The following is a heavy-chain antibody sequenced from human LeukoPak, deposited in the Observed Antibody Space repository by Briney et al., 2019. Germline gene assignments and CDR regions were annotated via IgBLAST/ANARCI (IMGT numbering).Heavy chain of an antibody. CDR3: VNGTTVTNFAY. V-gene: IGHV4-39*07. CDR2: FYYTGSI. D-gene: IGHD4-17*01. Sequence: SETLSLTCLVSGGSISSTSYYWGWIRQSPGRGLEWIGSFYYTGSIFDNRSLRSRVTISIDMSKNQFLLKLTSVTAADTAVYYCVNGTTVTNFAYWGQGTLVTVSS. CDR1: GGSISSTSYY. J-gene: IGHJ4*02.